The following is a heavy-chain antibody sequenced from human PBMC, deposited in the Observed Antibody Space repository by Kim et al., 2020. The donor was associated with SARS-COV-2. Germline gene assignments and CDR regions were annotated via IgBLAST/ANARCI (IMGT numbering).Heavy chain of an antibody. Sequence: GGSLRLSCAASGFTFGTYAMSWVRQAPGKGLEWVSGISGSGGSTYYADSVKGRITISRDSSKNTLYLQINSLTADDTALYYCARTRCCSSSSCYVDYWG. CDR1: GFTFGTYA. V-gene: IGHV3-23*01. CDR3: ARTRCCSSSSCYVDY. CDR2: ISGSGGST. D-gene: IGHD2-2*01. J-gene: IGHJ4*01.